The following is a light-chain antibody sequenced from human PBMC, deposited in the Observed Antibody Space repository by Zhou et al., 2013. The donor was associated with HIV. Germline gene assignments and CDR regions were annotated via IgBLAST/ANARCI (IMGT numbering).Light chain of an antibody. CDR1: QSVSNNF. CDR2: GAS. CDR3: QQYGSSPT. J-gene: IGKJ4*01. V-gene: IGKV3-20*01. Sequence: EIVLTQSPGTVSLSPGERATLSCRASQSVSNNFLAWYQQKPGQAPRLLISGASSRATGIPDRFRGRGSGTDFTLTISRLEPEDFAVYYCQQYGSSPTFGGGTEGGGSN.